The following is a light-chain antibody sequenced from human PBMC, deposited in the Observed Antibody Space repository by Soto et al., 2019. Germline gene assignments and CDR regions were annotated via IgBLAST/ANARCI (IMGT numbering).Light chain of an antibody. Sequence: EIVMTQSPATLSVSPGERATLSCRASQSVSSNLAWYQQKPGQAPRLLIYGASTRATGIPARFSGSGSGTESTLTLSSLQSEAFAFYYCQQYNNWPPWTFGQGTKVEIK. CDR1: QSVSSN. CDR3: QQYNNWPPWT. V-gene: IGKV3-15*01. J-gene: IGKJ1*01. CDR2: GAS.